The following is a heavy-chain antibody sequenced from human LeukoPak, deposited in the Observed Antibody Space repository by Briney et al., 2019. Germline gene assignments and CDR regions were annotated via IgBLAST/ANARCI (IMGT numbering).Heavy chain of an antibody. J-gene: IGHJ5*02. D-gene: IGHD3-22*01. Sequence: SVKVSCKASGYTFTGYYIHWVRQAPGQGLEWMGGIIPLFNITNYGQKFQARVTITADESTSTAYMELSTLRPEDTALYYCARDALYYYDSRGYLNWFAPWGQGTLVTVSS. V-gene: IGHV1-69*13. CDR3: ARDALYYYDSRGYLNWFAP. CDR2: IIPLFNIT. CDR1: GYTFTGYY.